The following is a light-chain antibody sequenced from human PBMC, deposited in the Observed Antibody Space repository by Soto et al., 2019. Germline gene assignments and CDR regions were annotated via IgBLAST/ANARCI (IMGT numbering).Light chain of an antibody. V-gene: IGKV3-15*01. Sequence: EIVMTQSPGTLSVSPGERATLSCRASQSVSSNLAGYQQKPGQAPRLLIYGASTRATGSPARFSGGGSGTEFSLTISSLLYEDVAVYYCQQYNNWPPLTFGGGTKVEIK. CDR2: GAS. CDR1: QSVSSN. CDR3: QQYNNWPPLT. J-gene: IGKJ4*01.